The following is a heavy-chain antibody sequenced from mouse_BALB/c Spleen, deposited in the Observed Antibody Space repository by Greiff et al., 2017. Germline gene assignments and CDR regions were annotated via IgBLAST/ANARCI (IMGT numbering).Heavy chain of an antibody. CDR1: GFSLTSYG. D-gene: IGHD2-4*01. J-gene: IGHJ3*01. CDR2: IWAGGST. Sequence: VQLKESGPGLVAPSQSLSITCTVSGFSLTSYGVHWVRQPPGKGLEWLGVIWAGGSTNYNSALMSRLSISKDNSKSQVFLKMNSLQTDDTAMYYCARDRRMGLPPWFAYWGQGTLVTVSA. CDR3: ARDRRMGLPPWFAY. V-gene: IGHV2-9*02.